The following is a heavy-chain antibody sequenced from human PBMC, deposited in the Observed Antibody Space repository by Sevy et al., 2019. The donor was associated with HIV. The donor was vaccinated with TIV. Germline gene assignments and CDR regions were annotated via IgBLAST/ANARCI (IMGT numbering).Heavy chain of an antibody. V-gene: IGHV3-21*01. CDR2: ISGSSAYM. D-gene: IGHD3-16*01. CDR1: GFTFSGYS. Sequence: GGSLRLSCAASGFTFSGYSMNWVRQAPGKGLEWVSSISGSSAYMYYADSVQGRFTISRDNAKNSLFLQMNSLRAEDTAVYYCARDNGHNYVSYYYYGMDVWGQGTTVTVSS. CDR3: ARDNGHNYVSYYYYGMDV. J-gene: IGHJ6*02.